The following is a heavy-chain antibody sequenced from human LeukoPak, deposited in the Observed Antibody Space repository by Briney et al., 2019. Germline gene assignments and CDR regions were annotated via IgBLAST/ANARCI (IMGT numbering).Heavy chain of an antibody. D-gene: IGHD6-19*01. CDR2: IYTGGAT. CDR1: GFSVSNKY. Sequence: GSLRLSCAASGFSVSNKYMSWVRQAPGKGLEWVSVIYTGGATYYADSVRGRFTISRDNSKNTVNLQMNSLGAEDTALYYCAGGQMFTSGGFDDWGQGTLVTVSS. CDR3: AGGQMFTSGGFDD. V-gene: IGHV3-53*01. J-gene: IGHJ4*02.